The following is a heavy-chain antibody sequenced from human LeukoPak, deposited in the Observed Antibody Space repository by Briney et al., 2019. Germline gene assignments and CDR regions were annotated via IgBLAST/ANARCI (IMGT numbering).Heavy chain of an antibody. Sequence: SETLSLTCAVYGGSFSGYYWSWIRQPPGKGLEWIGYIYYSGSTNYNPSLKSRVTISVDTSKNQFSLKLSSVTAADTAVYYCARDVGQYYDFWSGYPDAFDIWGQGTMVTVSS. CDR2: IYYSGST. D-gene: IGHD3-3*01. J-gene: IGHJ3*02. CDR1: GGSFSGYY. V-gene: IGHV4-59*01. CDR3: ARDVGQYYDFWSGYPDAFDI.